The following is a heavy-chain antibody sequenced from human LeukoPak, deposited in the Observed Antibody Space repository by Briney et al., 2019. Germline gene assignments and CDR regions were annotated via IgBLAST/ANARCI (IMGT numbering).Heavy chain of an antibody. Sequence: SETLSLTCTVSRDSFTRGSYYWTWLRPPDGKGLEWFGRVYTTGGTSYHPSLERLVPISLDTSKSQFSLKWSSLTAADKAVYYCAREGSNYYDSSGYFGAFDLWGQGTLVTVSS. V-gene: IGHV4-61*02. D-gene: IGHD3-22*01. CDR3: AREGSNYYDSSGYFGAFDL. CDR2: VYTTGGT. CDR1: RDSFTRGSYY. J-gene: IGHJ3*01.